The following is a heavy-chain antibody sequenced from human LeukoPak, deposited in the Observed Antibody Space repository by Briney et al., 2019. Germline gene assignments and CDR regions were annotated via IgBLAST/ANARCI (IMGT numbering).Heavy chain of an antibody. CDR3: ARDAVIFRYFDWFLYGAFDI. Sequence: SGGSLRLSCAASGFTFSSYSMNWVRQAPGKGLEWVSYISSSSSTIYYADSVKGRFTISRDNAKNSLYLQMNSLRAEDTAVYYCARDAVIFRYFDWFLYGAFDIWGQGTMVTVSS. J-gene: IGHJ3*02. CDR1: GFTFSSYS. CDR2: ISSSSSTI. V-gene: IGHV3-48*01. D-gene: IGHD3-9*01.